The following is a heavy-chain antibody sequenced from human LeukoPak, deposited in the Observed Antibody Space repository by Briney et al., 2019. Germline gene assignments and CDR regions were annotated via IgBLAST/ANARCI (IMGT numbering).Heavy chain of an antibody. Sequence: GASVKVSCKASGYTFTGYYIHWVRQAPGQGLEWMGRINPNNDGTNYAQKFQGRVTMTRDTSISTAYMELSRLTSDDTAVYYCARYGRVGNNGNFLFDYWGQGTLVTVSS. J-gene: IGHJ4*02. CDR2: INPNNDGT. D-gene: IGHD4-23*01. CDR1: GYTFTGYY. CDR3: ARYGRVGNNGNFLFDY. V-gene: IGHV1-2*06.